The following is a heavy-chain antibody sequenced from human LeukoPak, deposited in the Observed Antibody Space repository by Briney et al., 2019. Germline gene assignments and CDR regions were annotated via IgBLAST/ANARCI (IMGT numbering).Heavy chain of an antibody. CDR3: ARGKLGIAARPFDY. D-gene: IGHD6-6*01. Sequence: GASVTVSCKASGYTFTGYYMHWVRQAPGQGLEWMGWINPNSGGTNYAQKFQGRVTMTRDTSISTAYMELSRLRSDDTAVYYCARGKLGIAARPFDYWGQGTLVTVSS. J-gene: IGHJ4*02. V-gene: IGHV1-2*02. CDR2: INPNSGGT. CDR1: GYTFTGYY.